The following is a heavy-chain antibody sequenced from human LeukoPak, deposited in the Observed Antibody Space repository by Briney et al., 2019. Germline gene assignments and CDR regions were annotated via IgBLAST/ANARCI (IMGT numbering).Heavy chain of an antibody. CDR3: ARDLWVATIFPGAFDI. J-gene: IGHJ3*02. CDR2: IDTRGNTI. CDR1: GFTFGGSE. D-gene: IGHD5-24*01. V-gene: IGHV3-48*03. Sequence: PGGSLRLSCVASGFTFGGSEMNWVRQAPGKGLEWISYIDTRGNTIFYADSVKGRFTISRDNAKNSLYLQMNSLRAEDTAVYYCARDLWVATIFPGAFDIWGQGTMVTVSS.